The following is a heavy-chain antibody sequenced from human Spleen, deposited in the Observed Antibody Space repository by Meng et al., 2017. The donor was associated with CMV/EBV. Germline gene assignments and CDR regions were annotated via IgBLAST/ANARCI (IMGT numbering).Heavy chain of an antibody. CDR1: GSTFTTYG. J-gene: IGHJ1*01. CDR3: ARDQQLIPAEYFQH. V-gene: IGHV1-18*01. D-gene: IGHD6-13*01. Sequence: QVQLVQSGAEVKKPGASVKVSCKASGSTFTTYGISWVRQAPGQGLEWMGWISAYNGNTIYAQKVQGRVTMTTDASTNTAYLELRSLRSDDTAVYYCARDQQLIPAEYFQHWGPGTLVTVSS. CDR2: ISAYNGNT.